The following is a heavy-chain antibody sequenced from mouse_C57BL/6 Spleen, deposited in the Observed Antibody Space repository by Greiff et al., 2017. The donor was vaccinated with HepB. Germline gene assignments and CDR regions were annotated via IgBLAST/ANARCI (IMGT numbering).Heavy chain of an antibody. CDR1: GYTFTDYY. Sequence: EVKLQQSGPELVKPGASVKISCKASGYTFTDYYMNWVKQSHGKSLEWIGDINPNNGGTSYNQKFKGKATLTVDKSSSTAYMELRSLTSEDSAVYYCARRRNYPYYAMDYWGQGTSVTVSS. CDR3: ARRRNYPYYAMDY. D-gene: IGHD2-1*01. CDR2: INPNNGGT. J-gene: IGHJ4*01. V-gene: IGHV1-26*01.